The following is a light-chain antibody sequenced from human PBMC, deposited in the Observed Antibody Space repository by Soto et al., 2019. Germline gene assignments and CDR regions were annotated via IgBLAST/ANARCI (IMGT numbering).Light chain of an antibody. Sequence: AIQMTQSPSSLSASVGDRVTITGRASQGIRNDLGWYQQKPGKAPKLLIYAASSLQSGVPSRFSGSGSGTDFTLTISSLQPEDCATYYCLQDSNDPFTFGGGTKVEIK. J-gene: IGKJ4*01. CDR2: AAS. CDR1: QGIRND. V-gene: IGKV1-6*01. CDR3: LQDSNDPFT.